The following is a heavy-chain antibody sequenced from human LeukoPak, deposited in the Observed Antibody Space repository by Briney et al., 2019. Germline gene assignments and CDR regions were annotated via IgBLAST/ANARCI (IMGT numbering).Heavy chain of an antibody. D-gene: IGHD3-10*01. CDR2: INHSGST. J-gene: IGHJ6*03. Sequence: SETLSLTCTVPGGSISSSSYYSSWIRQPPGKGLEWIGEINHSGSTNYNPSLKSRVTISVDTSKNQFSLKLSSVTAADTAVYYCAIGYGSGSSRNSYDYYYYYYMDVWGKGTTVTVSS. V-gene: IGHV4-39*07. CDR1: GGSISSSSYY. CDR3: AIGYGSGSSRNSYDYYYYYYMDV.